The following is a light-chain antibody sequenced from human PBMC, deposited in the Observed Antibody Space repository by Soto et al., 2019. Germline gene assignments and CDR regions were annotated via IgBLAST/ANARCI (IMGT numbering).Light chain of an antibody. J-gene: IGKJ2*01. CDR1: QSVSSDY. CDR2: GAS. V-gene: IGKV3-20*01. CDR3: QQYGSSPYT. Sequence: EIVLTQSPGTLSLSPVERATLSCRASQSVSSDYLAWYQQKPGQAPRLLIYGASSRDTGIPDRFSGSGSGTDFTLTISRLEPEDFAVYYCQQYGSSPYTFGQGTKVDI.